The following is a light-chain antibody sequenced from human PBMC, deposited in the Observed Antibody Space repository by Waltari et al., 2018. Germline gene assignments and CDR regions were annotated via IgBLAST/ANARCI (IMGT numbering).Light chain of an antibody. CDR1: QSISNF. J-gene: IGKJ3*01. V-gene: IGKV3-11*01. Sequence: EIVLTQSPATLSLSPGARATLSCRASQSISNFLAWYQQKPGQAPRLLIYDASNRATGIPARFGGSGSETDFTLTISSLEPEDFAVYYCQHRSNWPPEFTFGPGTKVYIK. CDR3: QHRSNWPPEFT. CDR2: DAS.